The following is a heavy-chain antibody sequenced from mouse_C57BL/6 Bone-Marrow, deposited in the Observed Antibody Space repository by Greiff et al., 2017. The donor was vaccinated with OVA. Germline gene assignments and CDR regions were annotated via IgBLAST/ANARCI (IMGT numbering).Heavy chain of an antibody. V-gene: IGHV1-75*01. Sequence: VQLQQSGPELVKPWASVKISCKASGYTFTDYYINWVKQRPGQGLEWIGWIFPGSGSTYYNEKFKGKATLTVDKSSSTAYMLLSSLTSEDSAVYYCARSKLLRRWFAYWGQGTLVTVSA. CDR3: ARSKLLRRWFAY. CDR2: IFPGSGST. D-gene: IGHD1-1*01. J-gene: IGHJ3*01. CDR1: GYTFTDYY.